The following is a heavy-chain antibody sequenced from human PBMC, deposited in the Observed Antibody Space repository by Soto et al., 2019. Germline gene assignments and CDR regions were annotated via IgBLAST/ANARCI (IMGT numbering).Heavy chain of an antibody. J-gene: IGHJ5*02. CDR2: ISYDGSNK. D-gene: IGHD2-15*01. V-gene: IGHV3-30-3*01. CDR1: GFTFSSYA. CDR3: ARDNSVASGWFDP. Sequence: QVQLVESGGGVVQPGRSLRLSCAASGFTFSSYAMHWVRQAPGKGLEWVAVISYDGSNKYYADSVKGRFTISRENSKNSLYLQMNSLRAEDTAVYYCARDNSVASGWFDPWGQGPVVTVSS.